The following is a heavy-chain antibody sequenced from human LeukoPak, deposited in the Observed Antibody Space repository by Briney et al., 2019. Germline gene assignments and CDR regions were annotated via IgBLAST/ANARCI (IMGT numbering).Heavy chain of an antibody. D-gene: IGHD6-19*01. CDR1: GFTFTNYG. J-gene: IGHJ4*02. Sequence: ASVKVSCKASGFTFTNYGIGWVRQAPGQGLEWMGWITAYNANTNSAQSIQGRVTMTTDTSTNTAYMELRSLTSDDTAVYYCARGSVAGTREFDYWGRGTLVTVSS. CDR3: ARGSVAGTREFDY. CDR2: ITAYNANT. V-gene: IGHV1-18*01.